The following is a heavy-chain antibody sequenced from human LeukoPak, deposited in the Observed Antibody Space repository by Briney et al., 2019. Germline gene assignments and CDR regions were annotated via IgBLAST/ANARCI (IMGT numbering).Heavy chain of an antibody. Sequence: PSETLSLTCTVSGVSISSDYWSWIRQPPGKGLEWIGYIYTSGSTNYNPSLKSRVTISVDTSKNQFSLKLSAVTAADTAVYYCARGDSSGRAWGYYYYMDVWGKGTTVTVSS. D-gene: IGHD3-22*01. CDR1: GVSISSDY. CDR2: IYTSGST. V-gene: IGHV4-4*09. J-gene: IGHJ6*03. CDR3: ARGDSSGRAWGYYYYMDV.